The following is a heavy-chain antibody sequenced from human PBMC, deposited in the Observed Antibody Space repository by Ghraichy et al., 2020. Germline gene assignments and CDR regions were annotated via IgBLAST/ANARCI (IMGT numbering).Heavy chain of an antibody. CDR1: GFTFSSYA. CDR3: AKDQYYDSSGYYGPFDY. D-gene: IGHD3-22*01. Sequence: GGSLRLSCAASGFTFSSYAMSWVRQAPGKGLEWVSAISGSGGSTYYADSVKGRFTISRDNSKNTLYLQMNSLRAEDTAVYYCAKDQYYDSSGYYGPFDYWGQGTLVTVSS. J-gene: IGHJ4*02. CDR2: ISGSGGST. V-gene: IGHV3-23*01.